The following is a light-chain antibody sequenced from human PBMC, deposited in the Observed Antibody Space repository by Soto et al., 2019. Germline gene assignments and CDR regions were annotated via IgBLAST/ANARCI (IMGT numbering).Light chain of an antibody. CDR1: QSVSSSY. V-gene: IGKV3-20*01. Sequence: EIVLTQSPGTLSLSPGERATLSCRASQSVSSSYLAWYQQKPGQAPRLLIYGASSRATGIPDRFSGSGSGTDFTLTISRLEPEDFAVYYCQQYGSLPGTFGKGTKVEIK. J-gene: IGKJ1*01. CDR2: GAS. CDR3: QQYGSLPGT.